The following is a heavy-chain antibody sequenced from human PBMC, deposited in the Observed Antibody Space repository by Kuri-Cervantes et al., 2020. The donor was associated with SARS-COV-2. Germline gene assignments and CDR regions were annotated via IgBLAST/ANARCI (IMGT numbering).Heavy chain of an antibody. J-gene: IGHJ3*02. CDR3: ARDSGPYCCGDCTLDKDDAFDI. V-gene: IGHV3-48*01. Sequence: GESLKISCAASGFTFSSYSMNWVRQAPGKGLEWVSYISSSSSTIYYADSVKGRFTVSRDNAKNALYLQMNSLRAEDTAVYYCARDSGPYCCGDCTLDKDDAFDIWGQGTMVTVSS. D-gene: IGHD2-21*01. CDR1: GFTFSSYS. CDR2: ISSSSSTI.